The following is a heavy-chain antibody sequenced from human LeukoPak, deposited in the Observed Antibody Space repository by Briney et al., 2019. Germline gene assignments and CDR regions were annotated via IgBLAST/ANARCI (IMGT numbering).Heavy chain of an antibody. Sequence: SETLSLTCAVCGGSFSGYYWSWIRQPPGKGLEWIGYIYYSGSTNYNPSLKSRVTISVDTSKNQFSLKVSSVTAADTAVYYCAKLSSGSSSWYDIDYRGQGTLVTVSS. CDR3: AKLSSGSSSWYDIDY. J-gene: IGHJ4*02. CDR1: GGSFSGYY. V-gene: IGHV4-59*08. CDR2: IYYSGST. D-gene: IGHD6-13*01.